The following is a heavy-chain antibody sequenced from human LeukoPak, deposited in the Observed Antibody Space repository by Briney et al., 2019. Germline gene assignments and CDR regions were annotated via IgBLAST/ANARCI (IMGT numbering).Heavy chain of an antibody. CDR2: ITSAGDT. J-gene: IGHJ5*02. V-gene: IGHV4-4*07. Sequence: SETLSLTCTVSGGSISPYFWSWIRQPAGKGLEWIGRITSAGDTVYNPSLRGRVTMSLDTSKNQFSLILNSVTASDTALYYCAREDLKLPHNWFDPWGQGTLVAVSS. CDR3: AREDLKLPHNWFDP. CDR1: GGSISPYF.